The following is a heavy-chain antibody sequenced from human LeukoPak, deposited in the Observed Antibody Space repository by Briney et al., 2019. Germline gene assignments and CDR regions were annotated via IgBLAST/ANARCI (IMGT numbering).Heavy chain of an antibody. CDR2: IIPILGIA. CDR1: GGTFSSYA. CDR3: AREAVDTAMAKSLYYFDY. V-gene: IGHV1-69*04. Sequence: SVKVSCKASGGTFSSYAISWVRQAPGQGFEWMGRIIPILGIANYAQRFQGRVTITADKSTSTAYMELSSLRSEDTAVYYCAREAVDTAMAKSLYYFDYWGQGTLVTVSS. D-gene: IGHD5-18*01. J-gene: IGHJ4*02.